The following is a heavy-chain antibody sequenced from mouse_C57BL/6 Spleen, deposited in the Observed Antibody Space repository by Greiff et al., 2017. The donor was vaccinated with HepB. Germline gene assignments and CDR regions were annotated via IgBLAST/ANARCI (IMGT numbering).Heavy chain of an antibody. CDR1: GYTFTSYW. CDR2: IHPNSGST. D-gene: IGHD1-1*01. Sequence: QVQLQQPGAELVKPGASVKLSCKASGYTFTSYWMHWVKQRPGQGLEWIGMIHPNSGSTNYNEKFKSKATLTVDKSSSTAYMQLSSLTSEDSAVYYCARLSSYYVSYFDYWGQGTTLTVSS. CDR3: ARLSSYYVSYFDY. V-gene: IGHV1-64*01. J-gene: IGHJ2*01.